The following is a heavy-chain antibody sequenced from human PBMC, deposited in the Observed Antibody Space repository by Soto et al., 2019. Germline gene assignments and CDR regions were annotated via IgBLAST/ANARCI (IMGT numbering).Heavy chain of an antibody. D-gene: IGHD3-16*01. CDR3: ARDLFVGGRSWLTSYYYGMHV. Sequence: GGSLRLSCAASGFTFSSYSMNWVRQAPGKGLEWVSYISSSSSTIYYADSVKGRFTISRDNAKNSLYLQMNNLRDQDTAVYYCARDLFVGGRSWLTSYYYGMHVWGPGTTVTV. V-gene: IGHV3-48*02. CDR1: GFTFSSYS. CDR2: ISSSSSTI. J-gene: IGHJ6*02.